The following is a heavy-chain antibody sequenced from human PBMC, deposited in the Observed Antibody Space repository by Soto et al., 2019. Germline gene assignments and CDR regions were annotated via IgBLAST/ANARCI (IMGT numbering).Heavy chain of an antibody. V-gene: IGHV1-2*04. CDR1: GYTFTDHY. J-gene: IGHJ4*02. CDR2: INPYSGGT. D-gene: IGHD6-6*01. CDR3: ARGVGQLVVDY. Sequence: ASVKVSCKASGYTFTDHYIHWLRQAPGQSLEWMGWINPYSGGTHFARKFQGWVTMTRDTSISTAYMELSRLRSDDTAVYYCARGVGQLVVDYWGQGTLVTVSS.